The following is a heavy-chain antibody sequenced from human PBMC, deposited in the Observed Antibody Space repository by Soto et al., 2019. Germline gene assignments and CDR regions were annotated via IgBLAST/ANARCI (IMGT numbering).Heavy chain of an antibody. Sequence: PSETLSLTCTVSGGSISSGGYYWSWIRQHPGKGLEWLGYIYFSGSTYYNPSLKSRVTISVDTSKNQFSLRLSSVTAADTAVYYCAVAARPRHYFDYWGQGTLVTVSS. CDR3: AVAARPRHYFDY. V-gene: IGHV4-31*03. J-gene: IGHJ4*02. CDR2: IYFSGST. D-gene: IGHD6-6*01. CDR1: GGSISSGGYY.